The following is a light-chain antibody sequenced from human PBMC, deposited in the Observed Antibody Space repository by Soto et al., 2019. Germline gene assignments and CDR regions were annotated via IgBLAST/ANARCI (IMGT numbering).Light chain of an antibody. J-gene: IGLJ2*01. V-gene: IGLV1-44*01. CDR1: SSNIGTNT. CDR3: AAWDDSLSGVV. Sequence: QSVLTQPPSASGTPGQRVTISCSGSSSNIGTNTINWYQQLPGTAPKLLIYSHNQRPSGVPDRFSGSTSGTSASLAITGLLSEDEADYYCAAWDDSLSGVVFGGGTKLTVL. CDR2: SHN.